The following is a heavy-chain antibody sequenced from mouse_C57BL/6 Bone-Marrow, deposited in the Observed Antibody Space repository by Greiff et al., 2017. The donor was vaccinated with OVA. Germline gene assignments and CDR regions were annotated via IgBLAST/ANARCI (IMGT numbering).Heavy chain of an antibody. J-gene: IGHJ2*01. CDR2: IYPGDGDT. D-gene: IGHD1-1*01. CDR3: ARFDGSSFFDY. Sequence: VHLVESGPELVKPGASVKISCKASGYAFSSSWMNWVKQRPGKGLEWIGRIYPGDGDTNYNGKFKGKATLTADKSSSTAYMQLSSLTSEDSAVYFCARFDGSSFFDYWGQGTTLTVSS. V-gene: IGHV1-82*01. CDR1: GYAFSSSW.